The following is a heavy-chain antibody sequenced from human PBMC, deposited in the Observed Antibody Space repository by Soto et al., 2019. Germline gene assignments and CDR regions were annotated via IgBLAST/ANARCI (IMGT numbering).Heavy chain of an antibody. CDR3: ARDFALDAFDI. CDR1: GFTFSIYA. V-gene: IGHV3-23*01. J-gene: IGHJ3*02. Sequence: GGSLRLSCAASGFTFSIYALSWVRQAPGKGLEWVSTVSTSGGEKYYADSVKGRFTISRDNAKNTLHLQMNSLRAEDTAVYYCARDFALDAFDIWGQGTMVTVSS. CDR2: VSTSGGEK.